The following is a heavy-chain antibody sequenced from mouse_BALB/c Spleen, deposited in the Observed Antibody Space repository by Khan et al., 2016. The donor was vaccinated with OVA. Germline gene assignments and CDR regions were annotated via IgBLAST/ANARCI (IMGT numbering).Heavy chain of an antibody. D-gene: IGHD1-1*01. CDR2: ISYSGST. CDR1: GYSITSNYV. Sequence: EVELVESGPGLVKPSQSLSLTCTVTGYSITSNYVWNWIRQFPGNKLEWMGYISYSGSTSYNPSLKSRISITRDTSKNQFFLQLNSVTTEDTATXDWARKNNYGYAVDYWGQGTLVTVSA. CDR3: ARKNNYGYAVDY. J-gene: IGHJ4*01. V-gene: IGHV3-2*02.